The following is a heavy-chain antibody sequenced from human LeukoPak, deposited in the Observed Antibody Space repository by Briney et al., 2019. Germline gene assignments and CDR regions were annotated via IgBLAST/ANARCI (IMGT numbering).Heavy chain of an antibody. Sequence: GGSLRLSCAASGFTFSSYGMHWVRQAPGKGLEWMAIISYDGSLKYYADSVKGRFTISRDNSKSTLYLQMNSLRVDDTAVYYCANAGGKAAAEHWGQGTPVTVSS. D-gene: IGHD6-13*01. CDR3: ANAGGKAAAEH. CDR1: GFTFSSYG. CDR2: ISYDGSLK. J-gene: IGHJ4*02. V-gene: IGHV3-30*18.